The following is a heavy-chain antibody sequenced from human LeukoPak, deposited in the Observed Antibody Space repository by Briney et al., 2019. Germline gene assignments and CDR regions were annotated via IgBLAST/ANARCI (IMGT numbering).Heavy chain of an antibody. CDR1: GFTFSSYG. CDR2: IWYDGSNK. CDR3: AGDLSQGSGSYYRRYYYYGMDV. D-gene: IGHD3-10*01. V-gene: IGHV3-33*01. J-gene: IGHJ6*02. Sequence: SGGSLRLSCAASGFTFSSYGMHWVRQAPGKGLEWVAVIWYDGSNKYYADSVKGRFTISRDNSKNTLYLQMNSLRAEDTAVYYCAGDLSQGSGSYYRRYYYYGMDVWGQGTLVTVSS.